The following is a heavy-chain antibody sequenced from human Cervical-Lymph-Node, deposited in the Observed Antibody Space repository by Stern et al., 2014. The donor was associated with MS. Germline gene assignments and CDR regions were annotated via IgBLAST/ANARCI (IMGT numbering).Heavy chain of an antibody. CDR2: IFPGDPDT. V-gene: IGHV5-51*03. Sequence: VQLVESGGEVRKPGESLKISCKASGYNFATHWIAWVRQMPGKGLEWMGIIFPGDPDTRYRPSFPGPVTIPVDKSIHTATLQWSGLRASDIAMYYCAIVCFGGGSCFDYWGQGTPVTVSS. CDR1: GYNFATHW. D-gene: IGHD2-15*01. CDR3: AIVCFGGGSCFDY. J-gene: IGHJ4*02.